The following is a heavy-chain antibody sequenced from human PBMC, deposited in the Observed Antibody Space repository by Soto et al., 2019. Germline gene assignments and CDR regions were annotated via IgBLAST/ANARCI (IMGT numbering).Heavy chain of an antibody. D-gene: IGHD3-22*01. Sequence: HPGGSLRLSCAVSGFNFKSYSMNWVRQVPGKGLEWLSYISSASLTIYYADSVKGRFTVSRDNAKNSLYLQMNSLRDDDTAVYHCARSLGSSGHPFDYWGQGTLVTVSS. CDR1: GFNFKSYS. V-gene: IGHV3-48*02. J-gene: IGHJ4*02. CDR3: ARSLGSSGHPFDY. CDR2: ISSASLTI.